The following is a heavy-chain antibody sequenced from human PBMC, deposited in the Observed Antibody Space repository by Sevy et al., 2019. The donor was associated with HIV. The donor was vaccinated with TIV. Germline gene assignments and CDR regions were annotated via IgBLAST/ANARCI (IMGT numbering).Heavy chain of an antibody. D-gene: IGHD2-8*01. CDR3: AREGCSRPHDY. J-gene: IGHJ4*02. Sequence: GGSLRLSCAASGFAFYEYSMSWIRQAPGKGLEWVATLSFGCGKINYADSVKGRFTISRDNSKNSLYLQMHNLRVEDTSLYYCAREGCSRPHDYWGQGTRVTVSS. CDR2: LSFGCGKI. V-gene: IGHV3-23*01. CDR1: GFAFYEYS.